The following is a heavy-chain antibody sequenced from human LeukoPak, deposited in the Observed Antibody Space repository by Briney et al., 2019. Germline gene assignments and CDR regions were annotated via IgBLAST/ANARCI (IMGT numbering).Heavy chain of an antibody. CDR1: GFTVSGNY. V-gene: IGHV3-66*01. CDR2: IYSGGST. CDR3: ANQGGRDGYNHNPFDY. J-gene: IGHJ4*02. D-gene: IGHD5-12*01. Sequence: GRSLRLSCAASGFTVSGNYMSWVRQAPGKGLEWVSVIYSGGSTYYADPVKGRFTISRDNSKNTLYLQMNSLRAEDTAVYYCANQGGRDGYNHNPFDYWGQGTLVTVSS.